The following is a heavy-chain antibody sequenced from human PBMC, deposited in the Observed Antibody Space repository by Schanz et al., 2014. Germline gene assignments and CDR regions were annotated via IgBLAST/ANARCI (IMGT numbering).Heavy chain of an antibody. J-gene: IGHJ3*02. Sequence: QVQLVQSGGEVKTPGASVKVSCKASGYTFTNHYLHWVRQAPGQGLEWMGWINVYNGDTKFAKTFQDRVTLTTDTSTSTAYMELRSLRSDDTAVYYCARNIIATARAYDIWGQGTMVTVSS. V-gene: IGHV1-18*04. CDR3: ARNIIATARAYDI. D-gene: IGHD6-13*01. CDR1: GYTFTNHY. CDR2: INVYNGDT.